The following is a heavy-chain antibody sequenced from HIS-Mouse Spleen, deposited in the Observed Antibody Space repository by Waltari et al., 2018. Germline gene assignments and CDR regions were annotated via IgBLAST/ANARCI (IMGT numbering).Heavy chain of an antibody. V-gene: IGHV1-2*02. CDR2: SNPNRGGT. Sequence: QVQLVQSGAEVKKPGASVKVSCKASGYTFTGYYMHWVRQAPGQGLEWVRWSNPNRGGTNYAPKFQGRVTMTRDTSISTAYMELSRLRSDDTAVYYCARDSPTQLGGDAFDIWGQGTMVTVSS. CDR1: GYTFTGYY. D-gene: IGHD3-10*01. J-gene: IGHJ3*02. CDR3: ARDSPTQLGGDAFDI.